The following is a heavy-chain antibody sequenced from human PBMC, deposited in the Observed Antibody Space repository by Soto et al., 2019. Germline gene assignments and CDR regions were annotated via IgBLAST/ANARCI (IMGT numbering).Heavy chain of an antibody. CDR3: ARIGYCSSTSCPHRRSSYYMHV. CDR2: INHSGST. J-gene: IGHJ6*03. V-gene: IGHV4-34*01. CDR1: GGSFSGYY. Sequence: ASETLSLTCAVYGGSFSGYYWSWIRQPPGKGLEWIGEINHSGSTNYNPSLKSRVTISVDTSKNQFSLKLSSVTAADTAVYYCARIGYCSSTSCPHRRSSYYMHVWGKGTTVTVSS. D-gene: IGHD2-2*03.